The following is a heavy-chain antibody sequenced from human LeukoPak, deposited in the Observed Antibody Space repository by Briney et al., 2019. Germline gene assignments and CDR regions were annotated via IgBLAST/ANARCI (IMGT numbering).Heavy chain of an antibody. CDR2: IYYSGST. CDR3: ARHCRYSSSFDY. J-gene: IGHJ4*02. V-gene: IGHV4-39*01. CDR1: GGSISSSSYY. Sequence: SETLSLTCTVSGGSISSSSYYWGWIRQPPGKGLEWIGSIYYSGSTYYNPSLKSRVTISVDTSNNQFSLKLSSGTAAATAEYYCARHCRYSSSFDYWGQGTLVTVSS. D-gene: IGHD6-6*01.